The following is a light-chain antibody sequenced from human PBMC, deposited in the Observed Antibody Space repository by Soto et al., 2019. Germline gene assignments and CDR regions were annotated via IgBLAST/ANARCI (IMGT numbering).Light chain of an antibody. V-gene: IGKV3-15*01. J-gene: IGKJ5*01. CDR3: HQYNKCPVSS. CDR2: DEC. Sequence: EILMTKSPAIPSVSPRESATIGCRASLSVDTNSAWYQHKPGQGPRLLIYDECIMDTAIPDRFSGSGSGRALTLTIRSLQSAYSALYPCHQYNKCPVSSSGQATRR. CDR1: LSVDTN.